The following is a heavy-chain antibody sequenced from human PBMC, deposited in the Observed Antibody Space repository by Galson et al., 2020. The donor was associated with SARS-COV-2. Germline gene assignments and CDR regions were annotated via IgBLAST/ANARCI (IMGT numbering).Heavy chain of an antibody. Sequence: SVKVSCKASGGTFSSYTISWVRQAPGQGLEWMGRIIPILGIANYAQKFQGRVTITADKSTSTAYMELSSLRSEDTAVYYCARASDTYYDFWSGYFPMDVWGQGTTVTVSS. J-gene: IGHJ6*02. V-gene: IGHV1-69*02. D-gene: IGHD3-3*01. CDR3: ARASDTYYDFWSGYFPMDV. CDR2: IIPILGIA. CDR1: GGTFSSYT.